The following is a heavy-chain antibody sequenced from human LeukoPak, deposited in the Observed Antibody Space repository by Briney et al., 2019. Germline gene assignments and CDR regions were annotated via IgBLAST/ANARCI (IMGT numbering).Heavy chain of an antibody. J-gene: IGHJ4*02. CDR3: AREGPYCGGDCLDY. D-gene: IGHD2-21*02. CDR1: GGSFSGYY. V-gene: IGHV4-34*01. Sequence: SETLSLTCAVYGGSFSGYYWSWIRQPPGKRLEWIGSISYSGSTYYNPSLKSRVTISVDTSKNQFSLKLSSVTAADTAVYYCAREGPYCGGDCLDYWGQGTLVTVSS. CDR2: ISYSGST.